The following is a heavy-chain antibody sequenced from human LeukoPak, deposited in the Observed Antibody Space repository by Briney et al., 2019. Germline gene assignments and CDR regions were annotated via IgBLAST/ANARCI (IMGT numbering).Heavy chain of an antibody. V-gene: IGHV3-23*01. Sequence: PGGSLRLSCAASGFTVSSFAMSWVRQASGKGLEWVSGISGSGGSTYYADSVKGRFTISRDNSKNTVYLQMNSLRAEDTAVYYCAKDNDFWSGPNLYFDYWGQGTLVTVSS. CDR1: GFTVSSFA. J-gene: IGHJ4*02. D-gene: IGHD3-3*01. CDR3: AKDNDFWSGPNLYFDY. CDR2: ISGSGGST.